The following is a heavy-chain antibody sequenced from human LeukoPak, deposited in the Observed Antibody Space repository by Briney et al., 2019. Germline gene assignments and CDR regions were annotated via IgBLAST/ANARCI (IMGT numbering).Heavy chain of an antibody. V-gene: IGHV4-34*01. J-gene: IGHJ4*02. CDR2: INHSGST. CDR3: ARVRYYGSGKRGYYFDY. CDR1: GFIFSCCW. D-gene: IGHD3-10*01. Sequence: GSLRLSCAASGFIFSCCWMSWVRQAPGKGLEWIGEINHSGSTNYNPSLKSRVTISVDTSKNQFSLKLSSVTAADTAVYYCARVRYYGSGKRGYYFDYWGQGTLVTVSS.